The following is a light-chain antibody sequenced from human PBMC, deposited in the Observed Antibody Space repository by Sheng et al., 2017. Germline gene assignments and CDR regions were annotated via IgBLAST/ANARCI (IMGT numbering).Light chain of an antibody. J-gene: IGKJ1*01. V-gene: IGKV1-8*01. Sequence: IWVTQSPSLLSASTGDRVTITCRASQGISSYLAWYQQKPGKAPKLLIYAASTLQSGVPSRFSGSGSGTDFTLTISCLQSEDFATYYCQQYYSYPRTFGQGTKVEIK. CDR2: AAS. CDR1: QGISSY. CDR3: QQYYSYPRT.